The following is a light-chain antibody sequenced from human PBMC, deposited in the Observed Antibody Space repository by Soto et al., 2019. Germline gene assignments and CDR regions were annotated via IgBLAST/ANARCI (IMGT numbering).Light chain of an antibody. CDR3: QAWDSSTAR. CDR1: ELGDKY. V-gene: IGLV3-1*01. Sequence: SYELTQPPSVSVSPGQTASITCSGDELGDKYVCWYQQKPGQSPVLVIYGDNKRPSGIPERFSGSNSGNTATLTISETQTVDEADYYCQAWDSSTARFGTGTKLTVL. CDR2: GDN. J-gene: IGLJ1*01.